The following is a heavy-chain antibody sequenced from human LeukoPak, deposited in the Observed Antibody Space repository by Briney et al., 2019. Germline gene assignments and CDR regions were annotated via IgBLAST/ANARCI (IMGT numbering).Heavy chain of an antibody. V-gene: IGHV1-8*01. CDR2: MNPNSGNT. J-gene: IGHJ5*02. Sequence: APVEVSCKASGYTFTSYDINWVRQATGQGLEWMGWMNPNSGNTGYAQKFQGRVTMTRNTSISTAYMELSSLRSEDTAVYYCARGYYTGNWFDPWGQGTLVTVSS. D-gene: IGHD1-26*01. CDR1: GYTFTSYD. CDR3: ARGYYTGNWFDP.